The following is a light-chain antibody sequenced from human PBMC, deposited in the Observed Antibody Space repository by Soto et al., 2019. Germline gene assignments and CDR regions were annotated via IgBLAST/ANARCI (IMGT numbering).Light chain of an antibody. CDR3: QQYNAWPLT. V-gene: IGKV3-15*01. Sequence: EIVMTQSPATLSVSPGERVTLSCRASQSVNSNLAWYQQKPGQTPKLLIHVASTRATGIPARFSGSGSGTEFTHTISSLQSEDFAIYYCQQYNAWPLTFGGGTKVEFK. J-gene: IGKJ4*01. CDR1: QSVNSN. CDR2: VAS.